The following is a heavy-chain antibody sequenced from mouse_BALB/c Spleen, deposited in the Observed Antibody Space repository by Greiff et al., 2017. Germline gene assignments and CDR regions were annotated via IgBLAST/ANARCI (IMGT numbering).Heavy chain of an antibody. CDR2: IDPSDSET. J-gene: IGHJ3*01. CDR1: GYSFTSYW. Sequence: VHLVESGPQLVRPGASVKISCKASGYSFTSYWMHWVKQRPGQGLEWIGMIDPSDSETRLNQKFKDKATLTVDKSSSTAYMQLSSPTSEDSAVYYCANWAFAYWGQGTLVTVSA. D-gene: IGHD4-1*01. CDR3: ANWAFAY. V-gene: IGHV1-74*04.